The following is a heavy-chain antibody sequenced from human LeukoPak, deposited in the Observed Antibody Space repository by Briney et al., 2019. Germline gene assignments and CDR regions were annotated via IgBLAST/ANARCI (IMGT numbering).Heavy chain of an antibody. Sequence: SQTLSLTCTVSGGSISSGSYYWSWIRQPAGKGLEWIGRIYTSGSTNYNPSLKSRVTISVDTSKNQFSLKLSSVTAADTAVYYCARDRLTTVTTPGYWGQGTLVTVSS. J-gene: IGHJ4*02. CDR2: IYTSGST. V-gene: IGHV4-61*02. CDR1: GGSISSGSYY. CDR3: ARDRLTTVTTPGY. D-gene: IGHD4-17*01.